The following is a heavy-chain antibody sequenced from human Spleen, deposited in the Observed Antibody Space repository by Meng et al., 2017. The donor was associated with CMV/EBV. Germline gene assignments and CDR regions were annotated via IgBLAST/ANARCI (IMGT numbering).Heavy chain of an antibody. CDR2: IIPLLGIP. Sequence: SVKVSCKGSGGTFSGYGINWVRQAPGQGLEWMGGIIPLLGIPNYAQTFQGRVTITADTSTSTAYMELSTLRSEDTAMYYCAIRTEYGDDWGQGTRVTVSS. CDR1: GGTFSGYG. D-gene: IGHD4-17*01. CDR3: AIRTEYGDD. J-gene: IGHJ4*02. V-gene: IGHV1-69*10.